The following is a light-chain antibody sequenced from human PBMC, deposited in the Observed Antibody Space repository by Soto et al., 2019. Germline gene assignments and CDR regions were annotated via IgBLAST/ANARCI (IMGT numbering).Light chain of an antibody. J-gene: IGKJ1*01. V-gene: IGKV1-39*01. CDR2: AAS. Sequence: DIPITQSPSSLSASVGDRVTITCRASQSISSYLNWYQQKPGKAPKLLIYAASSLQSGVPSRFSGSGSGTDFTLTISSLQPEDCATYYRQQSYSTPTFGQGTKVDIK. CDR3: QQSYSTPT. CDR1: QSISSY.